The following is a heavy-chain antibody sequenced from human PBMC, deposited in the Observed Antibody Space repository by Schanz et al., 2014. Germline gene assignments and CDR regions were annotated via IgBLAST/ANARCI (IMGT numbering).Heavy chain of an antibody. CDR2: ISASGGDT. Sequence: VHLLESGGGLVEPGGSLRLSCAASEFTFSTDAMSWVRQAPGKGLEWLSVISASGGDTYYADSVKGRFTISRDNFKGALYLQMSSLRAEDTAVYYCAKSLESCPGGRCSRGYFDYWGQGTLVTVSS. D-gene: IGHD2-8*02. CDR1: EFTFSTDA. CDR3: AKSLESCPGGRCSRGYFDY. V-gene: IGHV3-23*01. J-gene: IGHJ4*02.